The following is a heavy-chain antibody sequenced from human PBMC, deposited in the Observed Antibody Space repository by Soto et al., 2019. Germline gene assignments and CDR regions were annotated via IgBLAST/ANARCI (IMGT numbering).Heavy chain of an antibody. V-gene: IGHV1-3*01. CDR1: GYTFTNYA. J-gene: IGHJ4*02. Sequence: ASVKVSCKASGYTFTNYAMHWVRQAPGQRLEWMGWINAGNGNTKYSQKFQGRVTITRDTSASTAYMELSSLRSEDTAVYYCARDRFVGATRPLVYWGQGTLVTVSS. D-gene: IGHD1-26*01. CDR2: INAGNGNT. CDR3: ARDRFVGATRPLVY.